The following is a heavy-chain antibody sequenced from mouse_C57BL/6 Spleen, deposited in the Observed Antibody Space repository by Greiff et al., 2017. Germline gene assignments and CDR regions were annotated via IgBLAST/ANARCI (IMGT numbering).Heavy chain of an antibody. CDR3: ARKGTGFDY. Sequence: EVQLVESGPELVKPGASVKMSCKASGYTFTDYNMHWVKQSHGKSLEWIGYINPNNGGTSYNQKFKGKATLTVNKSSSTAYMELRSLTSEDSAVYYCARKGTGFDYWGKGTTLTVSS. J-gene: IGHJ2*01. V-gene: IGHV1-22*01. CDR2: INPNNGGT. CDR1: GYTFTDYN.